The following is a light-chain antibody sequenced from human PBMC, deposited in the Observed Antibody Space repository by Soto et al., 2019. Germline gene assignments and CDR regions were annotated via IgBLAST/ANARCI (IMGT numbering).Light chain of an antibody. V-gene: IGLV3-21*04. CDR3: QVWDITTDHYV. Sequence: SYXLTQPPXXXVXPEXTXRXXXGGNNIGSKRVHWYRQKPGQAPVLVIYYDSDRPSGIPERFSGSNSGNTATLTISRVEAGDEADYYCQVWDITTDHYVFGTGTKLTVL. J-gene: IGLJ1*01. CDR2: YDS. CDR1: NIGSKR.